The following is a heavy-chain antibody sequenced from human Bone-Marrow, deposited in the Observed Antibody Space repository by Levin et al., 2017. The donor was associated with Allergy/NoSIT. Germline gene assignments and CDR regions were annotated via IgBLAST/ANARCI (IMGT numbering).Heavy chain of an antibody. CDR3: ARHIAVAGNDGFDI. J-gene: IGHJ3*02. V-gene: IGHV5-51*01. CDR1: GYSFTNYW. D-gene: IGHD6-13*01. CDR2: IYPGDSDT. Sequence: GESLKISCKGSGYSFTNYWIGWVRQMPGKGLEWMASIYPGDSDTRYSPSFQGHVTILADKSISTAYLQWSSLKASDTAIYYCARHIAVAGNDGFDIWGQGTKVTVSS.